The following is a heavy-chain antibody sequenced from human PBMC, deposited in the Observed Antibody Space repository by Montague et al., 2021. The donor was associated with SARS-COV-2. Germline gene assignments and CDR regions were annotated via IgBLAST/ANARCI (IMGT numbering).Heavy chain of an antibody. CDR1: GGSFIGYY. CDR3: ARAIVDVTMIIVVMTGVEHYFDF. D-gene: IGHD3-22*01. Sequence: SETLSLTCAVYGGSFIGYYWSWIRQPPGKGLEWIGEINHSGSTNYNPSPKSRVSISVDTSKNQFSLKLRSVTAADTAVYYCARAIVDVTMIIVVMTGVEHYFDFWGQGTLVTVSS. V-gene: IGHV4-34*01. CDR2: INHSGST. J-gene: IGHJ4*02.